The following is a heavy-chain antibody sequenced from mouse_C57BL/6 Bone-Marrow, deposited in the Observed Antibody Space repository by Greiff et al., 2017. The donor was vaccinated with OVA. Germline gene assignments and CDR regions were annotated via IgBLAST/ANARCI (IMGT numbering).Heavy chain of an antibody. V-gene: IGHV1-82*01. J-gene: IGHJ2*01. Sequence: VQLQQSGPELVKPGASVKISCKASGYAFSSSWMNWVKQRPGKGLEWIGRIYPGDGDTNYNGKFKGKATLTADKSSSTAYMQLSSLTSEDSAVYFCARVYYSNYLYYFDYWGQGTTLTVSS. CDR3: ARVYYSNYLYYFDY. D-gene: IGHD2-5*01. CDR1: GYAFSSSW. CDR2: IYPGDGDT.